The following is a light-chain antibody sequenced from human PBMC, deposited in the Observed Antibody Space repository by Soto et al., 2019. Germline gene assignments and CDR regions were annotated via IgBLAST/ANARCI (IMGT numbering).Light chain of an antibody. Sequence: EIVLTQSAATLSLSQRERATLSCKASQSVSSYLAWYHQKPGQAPRLLIYDASNRATGIPARFIGSGSGTDFTLTISSLEPEDVAVYYCQQYIRWPLTLGGGTKVDI. CDR3: QQYIRWPLT. CDR1: QSVSSY. CDR2: DAS. V-gene: IGKV3-11*01. J-gene: IGKJ4*01.